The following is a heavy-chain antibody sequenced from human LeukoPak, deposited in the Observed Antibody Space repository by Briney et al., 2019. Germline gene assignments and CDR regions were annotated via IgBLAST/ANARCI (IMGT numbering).Heavy chain of an antibody. CDR2: IIPILGIA. V-gene: IGHV1-69*04. D-gene: IGHD2-2*01. Sequence: SVKVSCKASGGTFSSYAISWVRQAPGQGLEWMGRIIPILGIANYAQKFPGRVTITADKSTSTAYMELSSLRSEDTAVYYCASHQPPPNDWFDPWGQGTLVTVSS. CDR1: GGTFSSYA. J-gene: IGHJ5*02. CDR3: ASHQPPPNDWFDP.